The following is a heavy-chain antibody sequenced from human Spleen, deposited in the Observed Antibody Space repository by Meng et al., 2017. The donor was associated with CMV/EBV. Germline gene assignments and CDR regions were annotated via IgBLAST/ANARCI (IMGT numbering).Heavy chain of an antibody. D-gene: IGHD2-15*01. CDR3: ARVSCTSGSCYSADAFDI. CDR2: IKKDGSEK. V-gene: IGHV3-7*01. J-gene: IGHJ3*02. CDR1: TFSNYW. Sequence: TFSNYWMSWVRQAPGKGLEWVANIKKDGSEKYYVDSVKGRFSISRDNAKNSLYLQMNSLRAEDTAVYYCARVSCTSGSCYSADAFDIWGQGTMVTVSS.